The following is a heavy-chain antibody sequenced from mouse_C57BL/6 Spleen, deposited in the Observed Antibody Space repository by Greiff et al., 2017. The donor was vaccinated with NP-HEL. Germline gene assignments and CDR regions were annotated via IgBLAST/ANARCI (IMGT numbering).Heavy chain of an antibody. Sequence: QVQLQQSGAELMKPGASVKLSCKATGYTFTGYWIEWVKQRPGHGLEWIGEILPGSGSTNYNEKFKSKATLTVDTSSSTAYMQLSSLTSEDSAVYYCANYYGSSYVNWYFDVWGTGTTVTVSS. J-gene: IGHJ1*03. V-gene: IGHV1-9*01. CDR3: ANYYGSSYVNWYFDV. D-gene: IGHD1-1*01. CDR1: GYTFTGYW. CDR2: ILPGSGST.